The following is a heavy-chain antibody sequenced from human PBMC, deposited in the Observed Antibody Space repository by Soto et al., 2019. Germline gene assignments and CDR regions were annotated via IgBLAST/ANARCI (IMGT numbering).Heavy chain of an antibody. CDR2: IYYSGST. D-gene: IGHD2-15*01. J-gene: IGHJ3*01. CDR1: GGSVSSGLSY. Sequence: QVQLQESGPGLVKPSETLSLTCTVSGGSVSSGLSYWGWIRQPPGKGLEWIGHIYYSGSTKYNPYLKGRVTISVDTSKNQFSLKLSSVTAADTAVFYCVRQYSADCTGGTCFHAFDFWGQGIMVTVSS. V-gene: IGHV4-61*01. CDR3: VRQYSADCTGGTCFHAFDF.